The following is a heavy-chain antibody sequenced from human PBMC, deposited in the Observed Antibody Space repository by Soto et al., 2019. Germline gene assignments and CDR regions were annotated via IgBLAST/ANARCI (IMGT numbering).Heavy chain of an antibody. CDR3: ARAFTMIVVVRKGENWFDP. CDR1: GGSISSGGYY. CDR2: IYYSGST. Sequence: SETLSLTCTVSGGSISSGGYYWSWIRQHPGKGLEWIGYIYYSGSTYYNPSLKSRVTISVDTSKNQFSLKLSSVTAADTAVYYCARAFTMIVVVRKGENWFDPWGQGTLVTVSS. V-gene: IGHV4-31*03. J-gene: IGHJ5*02. D-gene: IGHD3-22*01.